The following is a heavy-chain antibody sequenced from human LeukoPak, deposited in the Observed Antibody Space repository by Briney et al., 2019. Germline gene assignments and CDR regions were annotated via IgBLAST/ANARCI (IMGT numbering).Heavy chain of an antibody. J-gene: IGHJ4*02. Sequence: GESLKISCKGSGYSFTSYWIGWVRQMPGKGLEWMGIIYPGDSDTRYSPSFQGQVTISADKSIGTAYLQWSSLKASDTAMYYCARHIGNNAAGYYFDYWGQGTLVTVSS. CDR1: GYSFTSYW. V-gene: IGHV5-51*01. D-gene: IGHD6-19*01. CDR3: ARHIGNNAAGYYFDY. CDR2: IYPGDSDT.